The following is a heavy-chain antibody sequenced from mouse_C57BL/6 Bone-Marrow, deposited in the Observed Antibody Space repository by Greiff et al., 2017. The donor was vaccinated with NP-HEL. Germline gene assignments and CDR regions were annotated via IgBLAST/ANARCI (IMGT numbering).Heavy chain of an antibody. D-gene: IGHD1-1*01. CDR1: GFTFSDYG. CDR3: ARHSDGSRYVKYYAMDY. CDR2: ISNLAYSI. J-gene: IGHJ4*01. Sequence: EVKVVESGGGLVQPGGSLKLSCAASGFTFSDYGMAWVRQAPRKGPEWVAFISNLAYSIYYADTVTGRFTISRENAKNTLYLEMSSLRSEDTAMYYCARHSDGSRYVKYYAMDYWGQGTSVTVSS. V-gene: IGHV5-15*01.